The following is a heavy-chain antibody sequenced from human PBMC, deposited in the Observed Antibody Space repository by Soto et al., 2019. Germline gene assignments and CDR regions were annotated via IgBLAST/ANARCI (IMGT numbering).Heavy chain of an antibody. CDR1: GFTFSNYW. D-gene: IGHD4-4*01. CDR2: INQEGSEK. J-gene: IGHJ6*02. V-gene: IGHV3-7*05. CDR3: ARGGLHFRNLLWDNYYYSMDV. Sequence: EAQLVESGGGTVQPGGSLRLSCTAPGFTFSNYWMSWVRQAPGKGLEWVANINQEGSEKDYVDSVKGRFTISRDYAKNYLFLQMNSRRAGHCVVKCCARGGLHFRNLLWDNYYYSMDVWGQGSTVTVSS.